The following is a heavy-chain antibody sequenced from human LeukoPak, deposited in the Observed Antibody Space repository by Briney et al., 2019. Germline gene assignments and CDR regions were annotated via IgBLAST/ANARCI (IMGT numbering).Heavy chain of an antibody. J-gene: IGHJ4*02. D-gene: IGHD1-26*01. CDR1: GYTFTGYY. Sequence: ASVKVSCKASGYTFTGYYMHWVRQAPGQGLEWMGWINPNSGGTNYAQKFQGRVTMTRDTSISTAYMELSRLRSDDTAAYYCAREEVGAHRGFDYWGQGTLVTVSS. V-gene: IGHV1-2*02. CDR2: INPNSGGT. CDR3: AREEVGAHRGFDY.